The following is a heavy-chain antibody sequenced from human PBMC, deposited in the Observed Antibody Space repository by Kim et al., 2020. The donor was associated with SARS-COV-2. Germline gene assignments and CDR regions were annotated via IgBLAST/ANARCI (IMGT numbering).Heavy chain of an antibody. CDR1: GGSISSGGYY. V-gene: IGHV4-31*03. CDR2: IYYSGST. CDR3: ARVLWFGVLRYFDY. J-gene: IGHJ4*02. D-gene: IGHD3-10*01. Sequence: SETLSLTCTVSGGSISSGGYYWSWIRQHPGKGLEWIGYIYYSGSTYYNPSLKSRVTISVDTSKNQFSLKLSSVTAADTAVYYCARVLWFGVLRYFDYWGQGTLVTVSS.